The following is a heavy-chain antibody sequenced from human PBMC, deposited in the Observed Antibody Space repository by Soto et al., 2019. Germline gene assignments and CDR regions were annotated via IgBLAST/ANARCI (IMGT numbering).Heavy chain of an antibody. Sequence: SETLSLTCTVSGGSISSSSYYWGWIRQPPGKGLEWIGSIYYSGSTYYNPSLKSRVTISVDTSKNQFSLKLSSVTAADTAVYYCARGLRYFDWLSPYYFDYWGQGTLVTVSS. CDR3: ARGLRYFDWLSPYYFDY. D-gene: IGHD3-9*01. J-gene: IGHJ4*02. CDR2: IYYSGST. CDR1: GGSISSSSYY. V-gene: IGHV4-39*01.